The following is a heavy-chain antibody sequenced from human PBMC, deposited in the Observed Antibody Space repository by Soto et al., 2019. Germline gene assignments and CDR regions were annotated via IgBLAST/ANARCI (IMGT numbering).Heavy chain of an antibody. CDR2: IYHTGTT. Sequence: PSETLSLTCAVSGDSIIGIYHWAWIRQSPGRGLEWIASIYHTGTTYYTPSLESRVTISVDTSKNQFSLKLSSVTAADTAVYYCARGHNYDILTGYSPTYYYYGMDVWGQGTTVTVS. J-gene: IGHJ6*02. V-gene: IGHV4-38-2*01. CDR3: ARGHNYDILTGYSPTYYYYGMDV. CDR1: GDSIIGIYH. D-gene: IGHD3-9*01.